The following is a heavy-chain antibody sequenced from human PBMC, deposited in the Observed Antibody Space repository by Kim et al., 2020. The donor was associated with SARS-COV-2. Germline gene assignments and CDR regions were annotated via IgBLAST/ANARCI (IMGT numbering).Heavy chain of an antibody. D-gene: IGHD2-15*01. CDR3: TRGGGIY. V-gene: IGHV4-59*08. Sequence: SETLSLTCTVTGDSISSFFWNWIRQPPGKGLEWIGNIYYSGSTNYNPSLKSRVTISLDTSKNQFSLKLSSVTAADTAVYYCTRGGGIYWGQGTLATGPS. CDR1: GDSISSFF. CDR2: IYYSGST. J-gene: IGHJ4*01.